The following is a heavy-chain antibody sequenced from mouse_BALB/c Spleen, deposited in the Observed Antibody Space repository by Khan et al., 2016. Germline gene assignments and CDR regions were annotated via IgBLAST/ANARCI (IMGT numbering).Heavy chain of an antibody. Sequence: QVWLQQSGAELVRPGASVKLSCKALGYTFTDYEMHWVKQTPVHGLEWIGAIHPGGGGSAYNQKFKVRATLTADKSSSTAYMELSSLTSEDSAVYXCAKGLRRGYYFDSWGQGTTLTVSS. CDR1: GYTFTDYE. CDR3: AKGLRRGYYFDS. CDR2: IHPGGGGS. D-gene: IGHD2-4*01. V-gene: IGHV1-15*01. J-gene: IGHJ2*01.